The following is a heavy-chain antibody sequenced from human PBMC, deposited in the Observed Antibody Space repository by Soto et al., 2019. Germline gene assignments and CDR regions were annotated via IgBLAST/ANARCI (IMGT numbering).Heavy chain of an antibody. Sequence: SETLSLTCAVYGGSFSGYYWSWIRQPPGKGLEWIGEINHSGSTNYNPSLKSRVTISVDTSKNQFSLKLSSVTAADTAVYYCARNTKYYDILTGYYMRYYYYGMDVWGQGTTVTVSS. CDR1: GGSFSGYY. J-gene: IGHJ6*02. CDR3: ARNTKYYDILTGYYMRYYYYGMDV. V-gene: IGHV4-34*01. CDR2: INHSGST. D-gene: IGHD3-9*01.